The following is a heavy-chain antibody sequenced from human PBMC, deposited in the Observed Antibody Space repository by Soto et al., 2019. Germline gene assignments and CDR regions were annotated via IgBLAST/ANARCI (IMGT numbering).Heavy chain of an antibody. J-gene: IGHJ5*02. Sequence: GASGKLSCKASGYTFTSYGISWGRQAPGQGLEWMGWISAYNGNTNYAQKLQGRVTMTTDTSTSTAYMELRSLRSDDTDVYYCARSFVDGTMATRWFDPWCPGLLVSVS. CDR2: ISAYNGNT. CDR3: ARSFVDGTMATRWFDP. D-gene: IGHD6-19*01. CDR1: GYTFTSYG. V-gene: IGHV1-18*01.